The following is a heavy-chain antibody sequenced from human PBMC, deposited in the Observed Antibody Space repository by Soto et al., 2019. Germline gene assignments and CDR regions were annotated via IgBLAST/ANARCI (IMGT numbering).Heavy chain of an antibody. V-gene: IGHV4-30-4*01. CDR1: GGSIRSGDCY. CDR2: IYYSGST. Sequence: ASETLSLTCPVSGGSIRSGDCYWSWLRQPPGKGLEWIGHIYYSGSTYYNPSLKSRVTISVDTSKNHFSLKLSSVTAADTAVYHCAREGDAHNYIDYWGQGTLVTVSS. D-gene: IGHD1-26*01. J-gene: IGHJ4*02. CDR3: AREGDAHNYIDY.